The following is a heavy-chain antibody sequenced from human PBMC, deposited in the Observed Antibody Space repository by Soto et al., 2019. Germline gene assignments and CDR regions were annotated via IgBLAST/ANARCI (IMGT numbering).Heavy chain of an antibody. V-gene: IGHV4-59*01. CDR1: GGSISSYY. D-gene: IGHD3-3*01. CDR3: ARVVDKDFWSGYSIYYFDY. Sequence: ASETLSLTCTVSGGSISSYYWSWIRQPPGKGLEWIGYIYYSGSTNYNPSLKSRVTISVDTSKNQFSLKLSSVTAADTAVYYCARVVDKDFWSGYSIYYFDYWGQGTLVTVSS. J-gene: IGHJ4*02. CDR2: IYYSGST.